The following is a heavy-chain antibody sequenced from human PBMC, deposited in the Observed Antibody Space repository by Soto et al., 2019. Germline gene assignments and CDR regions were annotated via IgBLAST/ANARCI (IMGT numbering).Heavy chain of an antibody. Sequence: HPGGSLRLSCAASGFTVSGNYMSWVRQAPGKGLEWVSVIYSGGSTYYADSVKGRFTISRDNSKNTLYLQMNSLRAEDTAVYYCARTPGSHYYYYGMDVWGQGTTVTVSS. V-gene: IGHV3-53*01. D-gene: IGHD2-15*01. CDR1: GFTVSGNY. CDR3: ARTPGSHYYYYGMDV. CDR2: IYSGGST. J-gene: IGHJ6*02.